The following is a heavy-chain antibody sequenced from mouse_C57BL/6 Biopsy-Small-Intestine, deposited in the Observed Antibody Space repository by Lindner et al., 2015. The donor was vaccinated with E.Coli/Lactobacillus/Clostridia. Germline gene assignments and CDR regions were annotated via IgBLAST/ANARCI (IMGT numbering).Heavy chain of an antibody. CDR1: GHTSATI. Sequence: SVKVSCKASGHTSATIYPLGPDRPLGKGLEWMGRINPSGDHTIYTQKFQDRVTMTRDTSTSTLYMELSSLRSEDSHIYYCARENAAALDIWGQGTVVTVSS. CDR3: ARENAAALDI. CDR2: INPSGDHT. V-gene: IGHV1-63*01. J-gene: IGHJ3*01.